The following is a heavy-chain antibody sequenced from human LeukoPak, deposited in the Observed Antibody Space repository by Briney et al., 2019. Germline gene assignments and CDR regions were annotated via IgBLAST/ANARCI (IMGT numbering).Heavy chain of an antibody. J-gene: IGHJ4*02. V-gene: IGHV4-39*07. CDR2: IYYSGST. Sequence: SETLSLTCTVSGGSISSSSYYWGWIRQPPGKGLEWIGSIYYSGSTYYNPSLKSRVTISVDRSKNQFSLKLSSVTAADTAVYYCARGWYYYGSGSYQRPFDYWGQGTLVTVSS. CDR1: GGSISSSSYY. CDR3: ARGWYYYGSGSYQRPFDY. D-gene: IGHD3-10*01.